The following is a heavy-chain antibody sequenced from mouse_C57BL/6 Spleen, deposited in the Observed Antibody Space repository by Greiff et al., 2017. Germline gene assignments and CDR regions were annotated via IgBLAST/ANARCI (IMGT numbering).Heavy chain of an antibody. J-gene: IGHJ1*03. CDR1: GFNIKNTY. CDR3: ARPYYYGSSSWYFDV. V-gene: IGHV14-3*01. D-gene: IGHD1-1*01. Sequence: VQLKESVAELVRPGASVKLSCTASGFNIKNTYMHWVKQRPEQGLEWIGRIDPANGNTKYAPKFQGKATITADTSSNTAYLQLSSLTSEDTAIYYCARPYYYGSSSWYFDVWGTGTTVTVSS. CDR2: IDPANGNT.